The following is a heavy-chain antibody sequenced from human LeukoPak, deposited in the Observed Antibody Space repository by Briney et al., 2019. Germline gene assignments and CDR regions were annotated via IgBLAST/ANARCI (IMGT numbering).Heavy chain of an antibody. D-gene: IGHD3-10*01. CDR2: IIPIFGTA. V-gene: IGHV1-69*05. Sequence: ASVKVSCKASGGTFSSYAISWVRQAPGQGLEWMGGIIPIFGTANYAQKFQGRVTITTDESTSTAYMELRSLRSEDTAVYYCARGVDGITMVREFDPWGQGTLVTVSS. CDR1: GGTFSSYA. J-gene: IGHJ5*02. CDR3: ARGVDGITMVREFDP.